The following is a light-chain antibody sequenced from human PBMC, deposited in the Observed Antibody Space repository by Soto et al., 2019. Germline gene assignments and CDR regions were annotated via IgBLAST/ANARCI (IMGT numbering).Light chain of an antibody. CDR2: AAS. J-gene: IGKJ1*01. V-gene: IGKV1-39*01. CDR1: QSISSY. Sequence: IRMTQSPSSLSASTGDRVTIPCRASQSISSYLNWYQQKPGKAPKLLIYAASSLQSGVPSRFSGSGSGTDFTLTISSLQPEDFATYYCQQSYSIQWTFGQGTKVDIK. CDR3: QQSYSIQWT.